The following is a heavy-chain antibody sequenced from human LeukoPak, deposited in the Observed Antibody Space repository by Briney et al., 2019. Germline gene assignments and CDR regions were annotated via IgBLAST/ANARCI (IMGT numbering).Heavy chain of an antibody. CDR2: INAGNGNT. Sequence: ASVKVSCKASGYTFTSYAMHWVRQAPGQRLEWMGWINAGNGNTKYSQKFQGRVTITRDTSASTAYMELSSLRSEDTAVYYCARAYYSSTSCYEDAFDIWGQGTMVTVSS. D-gene: IGHD2-2*01. CDR3: ARAYYSSTSCYEDAFDI. J-gene: IGHJ3*02. CDR1: GYTFTSYA. V-gene: IGHV1-3*01.